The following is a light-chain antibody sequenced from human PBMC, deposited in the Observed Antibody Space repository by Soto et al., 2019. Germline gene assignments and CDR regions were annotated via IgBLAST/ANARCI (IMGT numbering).Light chain of an antibody. J-gene: IGLJ1*01. CDR1: SSDVGSGNV. V-gene: IGLV2-23*01. CDR2: DAF. Sequence: QSALTQPASVSGSPGQSITISCTGTSSDVGSGNVVSWYQHYPGKAPQLMIYDAFQRPSGVSSRFSGSKSGNTASLTISGLQAEDEADYYCCSHAVSDTHVFGTGTKLTVL. CDR3: CSHAVSDTHV.